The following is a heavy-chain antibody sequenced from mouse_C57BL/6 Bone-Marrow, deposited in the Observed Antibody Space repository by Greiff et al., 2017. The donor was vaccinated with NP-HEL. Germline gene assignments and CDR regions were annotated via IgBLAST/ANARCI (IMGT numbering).Heavy chain of an antibody. J-gene: IGHJ4*01. CDR1: GFNIKDDY. CDR2: IDPENGDT. Sequence: EVQGVESGAELVRPGASVKLSCTASGFNIKDDYMHWVKQRPEQGLEWIGWIDPENGDTEYASKFQGKATITADTSSNTAYLQLSSLTSEDTAVYYCTTWAMDYWGQGTSVTVSS. V-gene: IGHV14-4*01. CDR3: TTWAMDY.